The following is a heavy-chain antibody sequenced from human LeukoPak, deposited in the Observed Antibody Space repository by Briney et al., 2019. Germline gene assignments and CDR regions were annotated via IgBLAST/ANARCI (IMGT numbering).Heavy chain of an antibody. D-gene: IGHD3-10*01. Sequence: QPGGSLRLSCAASGFTFSSYAMNWVRQAPGKGLEWVSAITGSAGTTYYADSVKGRFTISRDNSKNTLYLQMNSLRAEDTAVYYCARAGDYYGSGSYYDLPPNYFDYWGQGTLVTVSS. CDR1: GFTFSSYA. CDR3: ARAGDYYGSGSYYDLPPNYFDY. J-gene: IGHJ4*02. CDR2: ITGSAGTT. V-gene: IGHV3-23*01.